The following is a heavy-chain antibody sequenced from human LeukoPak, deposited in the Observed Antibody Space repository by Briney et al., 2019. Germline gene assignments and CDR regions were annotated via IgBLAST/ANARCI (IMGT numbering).Heavy chain of an antibody. Sequence: GGSLRLSCAASGFSFSNYGFHWVRQAPGKGLDWVSAISYDGKNIHYADPVKGRFTISRDNSRNTVYLQMNSLRVEDTAVYYCAKTYSRESGYDFFFHYWGQGTRVTVSS. CDR1: GFSFSNYG. V-gene: IGHV3-33*06. J-gene: IGHJ4*02. CDR2: ISYDGKNI. D-gene: IGHD5-12*01. CDR3: AKTYSRESGYDFFFHY.